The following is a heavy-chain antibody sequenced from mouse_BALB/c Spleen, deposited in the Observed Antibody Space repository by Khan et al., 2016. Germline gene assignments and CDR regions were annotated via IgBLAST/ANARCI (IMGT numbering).Heavy chain of an antibody. CDR2: IWSDGST. CDR3: ASRDDGGGAMDY. V-gene: IGHV2-6*02. J-gene: IGHJ4*01. D-gene: IGHD2-3*01. Sequence: QVQLKESGPGLVAPSQSLSITCTVAGFSLTSYGVHWVRQPAGKGLEWLVVIWSDGSTTYNSALKSRLSISKDNSKSQVFLKMNSLQTDDTAMYYCASRDDGGGAMDYWGQGTSVTVSS. CDR1: GFSLTSYG.